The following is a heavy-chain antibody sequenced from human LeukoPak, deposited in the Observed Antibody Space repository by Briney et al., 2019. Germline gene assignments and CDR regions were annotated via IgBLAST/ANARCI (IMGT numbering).Heavy chain of an antibody. V-gene: IGHV5-51*01. CDR2: IYPGDSDT. Sequence: RGESPKISCKGSGYSFTSYWIGWVRQMPGKGLEWMGIIYPGDSDTRYSPSFQGQVTISADKSISTAYLQWSSLKASDTAMYYCARQHGIVVVPYGMDVWGQGTTVTVSS. CDR1: GYSFTSYW. CDR3: ARQHGIVVVPYGMDV. D-gene: IGHD2-2*01. J-gene: IGHJ6*02.